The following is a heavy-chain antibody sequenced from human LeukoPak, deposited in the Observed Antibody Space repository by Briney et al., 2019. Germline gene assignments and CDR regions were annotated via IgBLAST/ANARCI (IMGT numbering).Heavy chain of an antibody. CDR1: GFTFSSYW. D-gene: IGHD6-6*01. CDR2: INSDGSST. Sequence: PGGSLRLSCAASGFTFSSYWMHWVRQAPGKGLLWVSRINSDGSSTSYADSVKGRSTISRDNAKNTLYLQMNSLRAEDTAVYYCARVRSSSSPIDYWGQGTLVTVSS. CDR3: ARVRSSSSPIDY. V-gene: IGHV3-74*01. J-gene: IGHJ4*02.